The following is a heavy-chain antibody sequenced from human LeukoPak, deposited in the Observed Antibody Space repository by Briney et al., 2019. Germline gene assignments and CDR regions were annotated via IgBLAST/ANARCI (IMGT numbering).Heavy chain of an antibody. D-gene: IGHD3-16*01. V-gene: IGHV4-59*08. CDR2: IYYSGST. Sequence: SETLSLTCTVSGGSISSYYWSWIRQPPGKGLEWIGYIYYSGSTNYNPSLKSRVTISVDTSKNQFSLKLSSVTAADTAVYYCARVCGGVWLGYFDYWGQGTLVTVSS. CDR1: GGSISSYY. CDR3: ARVCGGVWLGYFDY. J-gene: IGHJ4*02.